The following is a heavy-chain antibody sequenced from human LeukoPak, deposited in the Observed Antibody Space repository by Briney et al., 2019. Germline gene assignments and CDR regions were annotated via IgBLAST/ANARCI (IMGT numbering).Heavy chain of an antibody. CDR3: ARVGSSGYYQNWFDP. Sequence: SETLSLTCAVYGGSFSGYSWSWIRQPPVKALEWIGYIYHSGSTYYNPSLKSRVTISVDRSKNQFSLKLSSVTAADTAVYYCARVGSSGYYQNWFDPWGQGTLVTVSS. CDR2: IYHSGST. J-gene: IGHJ5*02. CDR1: GGSFSGYS. V-gene: IGHV4-30-2*01. D-gene: IGHD3-22*01.